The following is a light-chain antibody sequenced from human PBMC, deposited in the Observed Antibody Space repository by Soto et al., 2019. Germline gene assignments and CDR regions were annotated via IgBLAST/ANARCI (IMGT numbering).Light chain of an antibody. CDR2: QVS. V-gene: IGLV2-14*01. CDR3: SSYTSGITPYV. Sequence: QSVLTQPASVSGSPGQSITISCTGTSSDVGAYNYVSWFRQHPGKAPQLIIYQVSHRPSGISSRFSGSKSGNTASLTISGLQAEDEADYYCSSYTSGITPYVFGTGTKVTVL. CDR1: SSDVGAYNY. J-gene: IGLJ1*01.